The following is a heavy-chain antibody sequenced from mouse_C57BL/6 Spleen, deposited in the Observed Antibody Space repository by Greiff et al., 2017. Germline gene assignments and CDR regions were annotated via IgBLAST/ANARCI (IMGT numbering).Heavy chain of an antibody. D-gene: IGHD4-1*01. J-gene: IGHJ1*03. V-gene: IGHV1-12*01. Sequence: LQQPGTELVRPGASVKMSCKASGYTFTSYNMHWVKQTPRQGLEWIGAIYPGNGDTSYNQKFKGKATLTVDKSSSTAYMQLSSLTSEDAAVYFCARQDENWDGYFDVWGTGTTVTVSS. CDR1: GYTFTSYN. CDR3: ARQDENWDGYFDV. CDR2: IYPGNGDT.